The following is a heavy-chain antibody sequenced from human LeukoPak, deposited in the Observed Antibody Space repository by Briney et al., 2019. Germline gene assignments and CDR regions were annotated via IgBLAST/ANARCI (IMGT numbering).Heavy chain of an antibody. J-gene: IGHJ6*02. CDR3: ARDAVVPAAILADYYYYGMDV. CDR1: GGSVSSGSYY. CDR2: IYYSGST. Sequence: SETLSLTCTVSGGSVSSGSYYWSWIRQPPGKGLEWIGYIYYSGSTNYNPSLKSRVTISVDTSKNQLSLKLSSVTAADTAVYYCARDAVVPAAILADYYYYGMDVWGQGTTVTVSS. V-gene: IGHV4-61*01. D-gene: IGHD2-2*01.